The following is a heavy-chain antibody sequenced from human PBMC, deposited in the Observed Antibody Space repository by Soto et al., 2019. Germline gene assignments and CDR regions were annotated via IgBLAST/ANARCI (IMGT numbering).Heavy chain of an antibody. Sequence: EVQLLESGGALVQPGGSLRLSCAASGFTFSNHAMNWVRQAPGTGLEWVSTISARGSTSYADSVKGRITISRDNSKNTLYLQRNSLRAEDTAVYYCAREPGGQYGTSTSGSYDFEHRGQGTLVIVAS. CDR2: ISARGST. CDR1: GFTFSNHA. D-gene: IGHD2-2*01. V-gene: IGHV3-23*01. CDR3: AREPGGQYGTSTSGSYDFEH. J-gene: IGHJ5*02.